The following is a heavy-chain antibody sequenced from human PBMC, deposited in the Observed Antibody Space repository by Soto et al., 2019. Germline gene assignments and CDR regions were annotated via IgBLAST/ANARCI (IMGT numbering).Heavy chain of an antibody. D-gene: IGHD6-19*01. CDR3: ARSQWLVPFDY. Sequence: GGSLRLSCAASGFTFSNYWMHWVRQAPGKGLVWVSHISTDGSSTNYPTSVKGRFTISRDNAKNTLYLQTNSLGAEDTAVEYCARSQWLVPFDYWGQGTQVTVSS. CDR2: ISTDGSST. J-gene: IGHJ4*02. V-gene: IGHV3-74*01. CDR1: GFTFSNYW.